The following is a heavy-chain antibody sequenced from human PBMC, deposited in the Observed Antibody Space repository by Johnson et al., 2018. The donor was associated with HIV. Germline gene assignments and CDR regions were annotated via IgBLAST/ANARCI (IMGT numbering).Heavy chain of an antibody. CDR1: GFTFSTYA. D-gene: IGHD2-8*02. CDR3: AKVRRPGGGRDVFDI. J-gene: IGHJ3*02. V-gene: IGHV3-33*06. Sequence: QVQLVESGGGVVRPGESLRLSCAASGFTFSTYAMHWVRQAPGKGLEWVAVIWYDGSNKSYADSVKGRFTISRDNSKDTLSLQMNSLRDEDTAVYYCAKVRRPGGGRDVFDIWGQGTTVTVSS. CDR2: IWYDGSNK.